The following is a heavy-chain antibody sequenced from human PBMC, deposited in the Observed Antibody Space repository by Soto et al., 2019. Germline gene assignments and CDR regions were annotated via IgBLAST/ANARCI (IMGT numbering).Heavy chain of an antibody. V-gene: IGHV3-64*01. CDR1: GFTFSSYA. CDR2: ISSNGGST. Sequence: GGSLRLSCAASGFTFSSYAMHWVRQAPGKGLEYVSAISSNGGSTYYANSVKGRFTISRDNSKNTLYLQMGSLRAEDMAVYYCARDFGSGYDYSGQGTLVTVSS. CDR3: ARDFGSGYDY. D-gene: IGHD6-19*01. J-gene: IGHJ4*02.